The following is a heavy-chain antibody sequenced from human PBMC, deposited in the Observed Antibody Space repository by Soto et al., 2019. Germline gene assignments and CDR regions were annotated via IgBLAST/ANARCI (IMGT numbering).Heavy chain of an antibody. V-gene: IGHV4-59*01. J-gene: IGHJ4*02. CDR3: ARGSGITGTTSSY. Sequence: SETLSLTCTVSGGSISSYYWSWIRQPPGKGLEWIGYIYYSGSTNYNPSLKSRVTISVDTSKNQFSLKLSSVTAADTAVYFCARGSGITGTTSSYWGQGTLVTVSS. CDR2: IYYSGST. D-gene: IGHD1-7*01. CDR1: GGSISSYY.